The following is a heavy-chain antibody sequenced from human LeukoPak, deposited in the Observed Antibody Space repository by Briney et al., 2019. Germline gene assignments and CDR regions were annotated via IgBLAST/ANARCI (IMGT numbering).Heavy chain of an antibody. CDR2: IGSSSTTI. J-gene: IGHJ4*02. V-gene: IGHV3-48*02. CDR3: AKDVGSSGSGNVFDF. D-gene: IGHD3-10*01. Sequence: GGSLRLSCAASGFTFSSYSMNWVRQAPGKGLEWISYIGSSSTTIFYADSVKGRFTISRDNAKNSLYLQMNSLRDEDMALYYCAKDVGSSGSGNVFDFWGQGTLVTVSS. CDR1: GFTFSSYS.